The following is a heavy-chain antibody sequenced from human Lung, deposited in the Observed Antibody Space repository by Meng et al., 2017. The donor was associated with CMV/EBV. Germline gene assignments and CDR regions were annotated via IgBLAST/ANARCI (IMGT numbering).Heavy chain of an antibody. D-gene: IGHD3-10*01. J-gene: IGHJ4*02. CDR1: GYTFTSYG. Sequence: ASVXVSXKASGYTFTSYGISWVRQAPGQGLEWMGWISAYNGNTNYAQKFQGRVIMTTDTFTSTAYMELRSLRSDDTAVYYCARDWELVTHGGDYWGQGTLVTGSS. CDR3: ARDWELVTHGGDY. CDR2: ISAYNGNT. V-gene: IGHV1-18*01.